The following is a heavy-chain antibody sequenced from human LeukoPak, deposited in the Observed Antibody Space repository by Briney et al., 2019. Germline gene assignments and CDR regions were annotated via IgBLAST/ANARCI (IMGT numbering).Heavy chain of an antibody. Sequence: ASVKVPCEASGYTFTGYYMHWVRQAPGQGLEWMGWINPNSGGTNYAQKFQGRVTMTRDTSISTAYMELSRLRSDDTAVYYCARVILRYFDWSLPLGYWGQGTLVTVSS. CDR1: GYTFTGYY. CDR3: ARVILRYFDWSLPLGY. V-gene: IGHV1-2*02. J-gene: IGHJ4*02. D-gene: IGHD3-9*01. CDR2: INPNSGGT.